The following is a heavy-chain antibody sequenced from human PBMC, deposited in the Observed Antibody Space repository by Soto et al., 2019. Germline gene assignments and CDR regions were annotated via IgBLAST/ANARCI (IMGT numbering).Heavy chain of an antibody. D-gene: IGHD6-13*01. CDR1: GFTFSSFA. CDR3: ARGFSAGKGSPPDC. J-gene: IGHJ4*02. Sequence: EMQLLESGGGLVQPGGSLRLSCAASGFTFSSFAMSWVRQAPGKGLDWVSAISGSGGSTYSADSVKGRFTISRDNSKNTLYLQMSSLRAEYTAAYYCARGFSAGKGSPPDCWGQGSPVTVSS. CDR2: ISGSGGST. V-gene: IGHV3-23*01.